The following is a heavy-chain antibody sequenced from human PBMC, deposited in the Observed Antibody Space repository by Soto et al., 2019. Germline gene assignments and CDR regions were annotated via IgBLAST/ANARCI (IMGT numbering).Heavy chain of an antibody. J-gene: IGHJ5*02. Sequence: PSETLSLTCSVSGDSINSYYWSWIRQPPGKGLEWIGYIFYSGSTKYNPSLKSRATLSVDTSKNQFSLKLSSVTAADTAVYYFARRTIAKVYSGYNNWFDPWGQGTLVTVSS. CDR1: GDSINSYY. V-gene: IGHV4-59*08. CDR3: ARRTIAKVYSGYNNWFDP. D-gene: IGHD5-12*01. CDR2: IFYSGST.